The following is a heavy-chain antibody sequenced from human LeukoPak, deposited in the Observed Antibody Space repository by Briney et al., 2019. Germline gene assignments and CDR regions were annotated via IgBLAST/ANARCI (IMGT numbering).Heavy chain of an antibody. D-gene: IGHD6-6*01. J-gene: IGHJ4*02. Sequence: SETLSLTCAVYGGSFSGYYWSWIRQPPRKGLEWIGEINNSGSTNYNPSLKSRVTISVDTSKNQFSLKLSSVTAADTAVYYCARAFMIAARRPLDYWGQGTLVTVSS. V-gene: IGHV4-34*01. CDR2: INNSGST. CDR1: GGSFSGYY. CDR3: ARAFMIAARRPLDY.